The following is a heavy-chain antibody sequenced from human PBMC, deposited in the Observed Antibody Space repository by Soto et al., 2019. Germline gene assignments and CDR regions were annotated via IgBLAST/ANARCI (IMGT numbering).Heavy chain of an antibody. D-gene: IGHD1-1*01. CDR1: GFTFDDYA. CDR2: ISWNSGSI. V-gene: IGHV3-9*01. CDR3: AKRNTTVATPANYFDY. J-gene: IGHJ4*02. Sequence: PGGSLRLSCAASGFTFDDYAMHWVRQAPGKGLEWVSGISWNSGSIGYADSVKGRFTISRDDSKNTLYLQMNSLRAEDTAVYYCAKRNTTVATPANYFDYWGQGT.